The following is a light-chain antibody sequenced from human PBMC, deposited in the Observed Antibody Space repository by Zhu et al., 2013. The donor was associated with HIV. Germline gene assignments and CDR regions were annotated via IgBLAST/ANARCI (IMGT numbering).Light chain of an antibody. CDR2: GAS. CDR3: QQYNSYST. V-gene: IGKV3-15*01. CDR1: QSVSSN. J-gene: IGKJ1*01. Sequence: EIVMTQSPATLSVSPGERATLSCRASQSVSSNLAWYQQKPGQAPRLLIYGASTRATAIPARFSGSGSGTEFTLTISSLQPDDFATYYCQQYNSYSTFGQGTKVEVK.